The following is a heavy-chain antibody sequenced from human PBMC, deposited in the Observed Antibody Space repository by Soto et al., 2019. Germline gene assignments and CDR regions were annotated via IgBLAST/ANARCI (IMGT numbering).Heavy chain of an antibody. J-gene: IGHJ4*02. CDR2: IILPFGTP. Sequence: QVRLVQSGAEVKKTGSSVKVSCKASGTTFSNYAIGWVRQAPGQGLEWMGGIILPFGTPNYAQKFQGRVTIAADEYLTTAFMQLRGLRSEDTAVYFCLRGRDYEGYFAYWGQGTLVTVP. CDR1: GTTFSNYA. D-gene: IGHD3-22*01. V-gene: IGHV1-69*12. CDR3: LRGRDYEGYFAY.